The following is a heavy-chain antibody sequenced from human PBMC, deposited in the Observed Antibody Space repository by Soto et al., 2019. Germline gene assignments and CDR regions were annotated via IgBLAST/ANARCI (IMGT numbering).Heavy chain of an antibody. CDR2: IYSGGST. J-gene: IGHJ3*02. CDR3: ARGESYGDYSNAFDI. D-gene: IGHD4-17*01. V-gene: IGHV3-53*04. CDR1: GITVSSNY. Sequence: GGSLRLSCAASGITVSSNYMSWVRKAPGKGLEWVSVIYSGGSTYYADSVKGRITISRHNSKNTLYLQMNRLRAEDTAVYYCARGESYGDYSNAFDIWGQGTMVTVSS.